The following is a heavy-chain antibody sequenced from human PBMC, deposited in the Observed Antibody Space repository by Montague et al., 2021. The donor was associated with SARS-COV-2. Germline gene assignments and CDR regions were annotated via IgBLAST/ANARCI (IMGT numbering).Heavy chain of an antibody. CDR2: TYCSGST. D-gene: IGHD5-24*01. Sequence: TLSLTCTVSGGSISSGGYYWSWIRQHPGKGLEWIGYTYCSGSTYYNPSLKSRVTISVDTSKNQFSLKLSSVTAADTAVYYCARVSVEMATRGVYYDYGMDVWGQGTTVTVSS. J-gene: IGHJ6*02. CDR1: GGSISSGGYY. V-gene: IGHV4-31*03. CDR3: ARVSVEMATRGVYYDYGMDV.